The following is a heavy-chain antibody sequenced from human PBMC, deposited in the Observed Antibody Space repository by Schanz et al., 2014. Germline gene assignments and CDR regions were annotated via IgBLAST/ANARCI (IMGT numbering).Heavy chain of an antibody. Sequence: VHLLESGGGLVQPGGSLRLSCAASGITFSSHSFNWVRQAPGKGLEWISYITYNGGTIYYADSVKGRFTISRDNSKNTLYLQLGSLSAEDTAVYFCARDNRYYLFDYWGQGALVTVSS. J-gene: IGHJ4*02. V-gene: IGHV3-48*01. CDR3: ARDNRYYLFDY. D-gene: IGHD3-16*02. CDR2: ITYNGGTI. CDR1: GITFSSHS.